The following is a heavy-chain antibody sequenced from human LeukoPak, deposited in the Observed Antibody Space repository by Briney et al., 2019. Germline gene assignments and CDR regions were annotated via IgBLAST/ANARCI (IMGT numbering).Heavy chain of an antibody. J-gene: IGHJ6*03. CDR1: GFTFSSFG. V-gene: IGHV3-23*01. D-gene: IGHD3-10*01. CDR2: ISSSGGVT. Sequence: GGSLRLSCAASGFTFSSFGMNWVRQAPGKGLEWVSGISSSGGVTYYADFVKGRFTISRDNSKNTLYLQMNSLRAEDTAVYYCAGTYHYGSGYHMDVWGKGTTVTISS. CDR3: AGTYHYGSGYHMDV.